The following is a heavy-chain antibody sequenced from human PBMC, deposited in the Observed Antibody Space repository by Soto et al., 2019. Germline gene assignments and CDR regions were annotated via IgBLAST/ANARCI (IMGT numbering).Heavy chain of an antibody. CDR3: ARGLMGGVAARRGFDY. V-gene: IGHV3-33*01. Sequence: QVQLVESGGGVVQPGRPLRLSCAASGFTFSSYGMHWVRQAPGKGLEWVAVIWYDGSNKYYADSVKGRFTISRDNSKNAMYLPRNSLRAEDAAVYCCARGLMGGVAARRGFDYWGQGTLVTVSS. CDR1: GFTFSSYG. D-gene: IGHD6-6*01. CDR2: IWYDGSNK. J-gene: IGHJ4*02.